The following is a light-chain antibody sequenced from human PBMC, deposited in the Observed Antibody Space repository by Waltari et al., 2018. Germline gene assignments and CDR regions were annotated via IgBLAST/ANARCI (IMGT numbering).Light chain of an antibody. CDR2: GGS. J-gene: IGKJ3*01. CDR1: QSLLDSNGNTF. Sequence: DVMLTQTPLPLPITPGEPASISCRSSQSLLDSNGNTFLHWYLQKPGQSPQLLIYGGSNRASGVPDRFSGSGSATDFTLKISKVEAEDVGIYYCVQAIELFSFGPGTKLDIK. V-gene: IGKV2-40*01. CDR3: VQAIELFS.